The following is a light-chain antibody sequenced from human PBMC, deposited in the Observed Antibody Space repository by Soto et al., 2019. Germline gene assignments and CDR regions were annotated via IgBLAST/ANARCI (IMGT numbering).Light chain of an antibody. J-gene: IGKJ1*01. CDR1: QSISSSY. Sequence: EIGLKQSPGTLSLYPEERATLSCRASQSISSSYLAWYQQKPGQAPRLLIYDASNRATGIPARFSGSGSGPEFTLTISSLQPDDFATYYCQHYNSYSEAFGQGTKVDI. V-gene: IGKV3-20*01. CDR3: QHYNSYSEA. CDR2: DAS.